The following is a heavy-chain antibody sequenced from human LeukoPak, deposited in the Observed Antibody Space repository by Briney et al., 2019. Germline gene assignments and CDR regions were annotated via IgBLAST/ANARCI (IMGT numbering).Heavy chain of an antibody. V-gene: IGHV4-59*08. CDR1: GGSINGYY. CDR2: IYYSGNT. J-gene: IGHJ5*02. Sequence: PSETLSLTCTVFGGSINGYYWSWIRQPPGKGMEWIGYIYYSGNTNYNPSLKIRVSISVDTSKNQFSLNLSSVTAADTAVYYCARLHFAAAEEFDPWGQGTLVTVSS. CDR3: ARLHFAAAEEFDP. D-gene: IGHD6-13*01.